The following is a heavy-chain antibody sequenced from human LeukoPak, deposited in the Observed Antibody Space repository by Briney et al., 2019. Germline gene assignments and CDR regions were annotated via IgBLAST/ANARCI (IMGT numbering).Heavy chain of an antibody. CDR1: GGSISSYY. J-gene: IGHJ2*01. V-gene: IGHV4-34*01. CDR3: ARTSGLRVSWYFDL. D-gene: IGHD4-17*01. CDR2: INHSGST. Sequence: SETLSLTCTVSGGSISSYYWSWIRQPPGKGLEWIGEINHSGSTNYNPFLKSRVTISIDTSKNQFSLKLSSVTAADTAVYYCARTSGLRVSWYFDLWGRGTLLTVSS.